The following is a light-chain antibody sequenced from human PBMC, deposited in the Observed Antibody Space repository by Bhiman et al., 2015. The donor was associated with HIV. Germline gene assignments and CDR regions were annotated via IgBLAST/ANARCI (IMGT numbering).Light chain of an antibody. J-gene: IGLJ1*01. V-gene: IGLV2-14*03. CDR2: DVN. CDR3: NSYTSSSTLIV. CDR1: RSDVGGYNY. Sequence: QSALTQPASVSGSPGQSITISCTGTRSDVGGYNYVSWYQQHPGKAPKLMIYDVNKRPSGVSNRFSGSKSGNTASLTISGLQAEDEADYYCNSYTSSSTLIVFGTGTKVTVL.